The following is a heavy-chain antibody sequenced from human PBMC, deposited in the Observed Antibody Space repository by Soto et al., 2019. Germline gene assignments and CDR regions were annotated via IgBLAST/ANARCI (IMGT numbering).Heavy chain of an antibody. V-gene: IGHV4-39*01. Sequence: QLQLQESGPGLVKPSETLSLTCTVSGGSISSSSYYWGWIRQPPGKGLEWIGSIYYSGSTYYTPSLKSRVTISFYTSNSQFSLKLSSVTAPATAVYDGARFELEPTSSYGIEVWGQGTSVTVS. J-gene: IGHJ6*02. CDR1: GGSISSSSYY. CDR3: ARFELEPTSSYGIEV. D-gene: IGHD1-1*01. CDR2: IYYSGST.